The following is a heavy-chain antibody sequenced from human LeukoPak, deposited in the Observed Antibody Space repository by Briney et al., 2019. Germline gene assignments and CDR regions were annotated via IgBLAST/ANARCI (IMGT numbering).Heavy chain of an antibody. D-gene: IGHD3-22*01. CDR3: ARDLYYDHSD. CDR2: FNPDGSET. V-gene: IGHV3-74*01. Sequence: GGSLRLSCAASGFTFSSYWMHWVRQTPGKGLVWVSRFNPDGSETSYADSVKGRFTVSRDNAKNTLHLQMSSLRAEDTAVYYCARDLYYDHSDWGQGTLVTVSS. J-gene: IGHJ4*02. CDR1: GFTFSSYW.